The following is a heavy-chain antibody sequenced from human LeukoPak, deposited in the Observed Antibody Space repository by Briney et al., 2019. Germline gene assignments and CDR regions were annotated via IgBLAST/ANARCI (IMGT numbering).Heavy chain of an antibody. Sequence: SETLSLTCAVYGGSFSGYYWSWIRQPPGKGLEWIGEINHSGSTNYNPSLKSRVTISVDTSKNQFSLKLSSVTAADTAVYYCASGRRRGNYYTYVWGKGTTVTVSS. D-gene: IGHD3-10*01. CDR2: INHSGST. J-gene: IGHJ6*03. V-gene: IGHV4-34*01. CDR3: ASGRRRGNYYTYV. CDR1: GGSFSGYY.